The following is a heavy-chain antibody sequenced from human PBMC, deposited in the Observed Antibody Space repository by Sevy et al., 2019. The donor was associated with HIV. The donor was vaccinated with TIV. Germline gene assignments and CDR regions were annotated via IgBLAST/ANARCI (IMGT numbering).Heavy chain of an antibody. Sequence: GGSLRLSCAASGFAFYDYSMSWIRQAPGKGLEWVETLSFGCGKINYADSVKGRFTISRDNSKNSFYLQMDNLRVEDTDLYYCAREGCTRPHDYWGQGTRVTVSS. CDR3: AREGCTRPHDY. J-gene: IGHJ4*02. CDR1: GFAFYDYS. D-gene: IGHD2-8*01. CDR2: LSFGCGKI. V-gene: IGHV3-23*01.